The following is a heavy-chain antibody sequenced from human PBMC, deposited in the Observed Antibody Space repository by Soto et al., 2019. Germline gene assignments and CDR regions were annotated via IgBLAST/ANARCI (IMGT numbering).Heavy chain of an antibody. V-gene: IGHV4-59*01. J-gene: IGHJ6*02. CDR3: ARDLWGYCGADCYPLDV. CDR1: GGSISSYY. Sequence: SETLSLTCTVSGGSISSYYWSWIRQPPGKGLEWIGYMYNSGSTNYNPSLKSRVTISVDTSKNQFSLKLNSVTAADTAVYYCARDLWGYCGADCYPLDVWGQGTTVTVSS. CDR2: MYNSGST. D-gene: IGHD2-21*02.